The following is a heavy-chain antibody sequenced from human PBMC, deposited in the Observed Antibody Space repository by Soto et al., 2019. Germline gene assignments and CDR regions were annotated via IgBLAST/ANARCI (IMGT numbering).Heavy chain of an antibody. D-gene: IGHD3-10*01. CDR1: GFTFSTYA. CDR2: MSGSGGST. J-gene: IGHJ4*02. Sequence: GGSLRLSCAASGFTFSTYAMGWVRQAPGKGLEWVSGMSGSGGSTYYADSVKGRFTISRDNSKNTLYLQMNSLRAEDTAVYYCMNLYSYGSGSYYKWGQGTLVTVSS. V-gene: IGHV3-23*01. CDR3: MNLYSYGSGSYYK.